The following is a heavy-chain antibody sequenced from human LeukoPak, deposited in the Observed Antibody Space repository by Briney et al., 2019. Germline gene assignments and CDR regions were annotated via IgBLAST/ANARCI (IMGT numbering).Heavy chain of an antibody. CDR1: GFSVSHHN. J-gene: IGHJ6*02. CDR3: AREGGSLTKVTYYGLDV. D-gene: IGHD1-1*01. V-gene: IGHV3-66*01. Sequence: SGGSLRLSCAASGFSVSHHNLNWVRQAPGRGLEWVASADDTGTHYADSVKGRFDISTDTSKNMVSLHLSDVRDDDTGLYFCAREGGSLTKVTYYGLDVWGPGTTVIVSS. CDR2: ADDTGT.